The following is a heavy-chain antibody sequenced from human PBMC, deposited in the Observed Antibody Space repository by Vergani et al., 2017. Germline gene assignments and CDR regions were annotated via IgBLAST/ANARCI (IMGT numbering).Heavy chain of an antibody. CDR1: GGTFSSYA. J-gene: IGHJ6*02. D-gene: IGHD6-6*01. CDR2: IIPIFGTA. Sequence: QVQLVQSGAEVKKPGSSVKVSCKASGGTFSSYAISWVRQAPGQGLEWMGGIIPIFGTANYAQKFKGRVTITADESTSTAYMELSSMRSEDTAVYYCARGSTLAAHYYYYGMDVWGQGTTVTVSS. CDR3: ARGSTLAAHYYYYGMDV. V-gene: IGHV1-69*01.